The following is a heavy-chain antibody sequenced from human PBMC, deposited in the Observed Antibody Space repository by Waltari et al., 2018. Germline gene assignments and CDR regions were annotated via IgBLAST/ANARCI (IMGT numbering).Heavy chain of an antibody. J-gene: IGHJ4*02. Sequence: QLQLQESGPGLVKPSETLSLTCTVSGGSISSISYYWGWIRQPPGKGREGIGSIYYSGSTHDTPSLTSSVTIAVDMSKNQFFLKLSSVTAADTAVYYCAGFIADRSGRLDYWGQGTLVTVSS. CDR1: GGSISSISYY. CDR2: IYYSGST. D-gene: IGHD6-19*01. CDR3: AGFIADRSGRLDY. V-gene: IGHV4-39*01.